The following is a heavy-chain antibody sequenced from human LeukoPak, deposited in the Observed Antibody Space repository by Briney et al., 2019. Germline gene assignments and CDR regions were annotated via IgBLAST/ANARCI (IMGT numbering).Heavy chain of an antibody. CDR2: ISSSSSSQI. J-gene: IGHJ3*02. CDR1: GFTFSPYN. CDR3: ARDRAVGAFDI. V-gene: IGHV3-21*01. Sequence: GGSLRLSCAASGFTFSPYNMNWVRQAPGKGLEWVSSISSSSSSQIYYADSVKGRFTISRDNAKSSLYLQMNSLRAEDTAMYYCARDRAVGAFDIWGQGAMVTVSS.